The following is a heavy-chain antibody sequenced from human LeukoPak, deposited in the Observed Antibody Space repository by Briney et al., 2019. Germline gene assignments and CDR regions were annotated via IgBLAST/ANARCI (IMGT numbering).Heavy chain of an antibody. CDR1: GFTVSSNY. V-gene: IGHV3-66*01. D-gene: IGHD3-10*01. J-gene: IGHJ2*01. Sequence: GGSLRLSCAASGFTVSSNYMNWVRQAPGKGLEWVSVIYSGGSTYYADSVKGRFTISRDNSKNTLYLQMNSLRAEDTAVYYCAQKRSGVDWFFDLWGRGTLVTVSS. CDR3: AQKRSGVDWFFDL. CDR2: IYSGGST.